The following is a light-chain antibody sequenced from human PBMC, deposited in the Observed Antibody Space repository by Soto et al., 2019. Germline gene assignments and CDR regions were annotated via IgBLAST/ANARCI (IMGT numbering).Light chain of an antibody. CDR2: GAS. CDR1: QSFSRSY. CDR3: HQLASSLT. J-gene: IGKJ1*01. Sequence: EIALTQFPGTLSLSPGERATLSCRASQSFSRSYFAWYQQKPGQAPRLLIYGASSRATGIPDRFSGSASGTDFTLTISRLEPEDFAVYFCHQLASSLTFGQGTKVEIK. V-gene: IGKV3-20*01.